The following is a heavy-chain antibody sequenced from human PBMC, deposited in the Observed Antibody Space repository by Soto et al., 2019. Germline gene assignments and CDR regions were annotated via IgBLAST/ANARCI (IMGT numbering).Heavy chain of an antibody. V-gene: IGHV4-31*03. CDR1: GCSISSGAYH. Sequence: PSESLSLPCPVSGCSISSGAYHGSWIRQHPGKGLEWIGYISYSGSTYYNPSLKSRVTISIDTSKNQFSLKLSSVTAADKAVYYCAFAQQWLAYWGQGTLVTVSS. J-gene: IGHJ4*02. CDR2: ISYSGST. CDR3: AFAQQWLAY. D-gene: IGHD5-18*01.